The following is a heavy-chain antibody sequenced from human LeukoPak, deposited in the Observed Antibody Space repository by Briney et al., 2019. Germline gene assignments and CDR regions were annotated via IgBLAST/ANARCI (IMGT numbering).Heavy chain of an antibody. Sequence: SQTLSLTCAISGDIVSSNSAAWNWIRQSPSRGLEWLGRTYYRSKWYNDYAVSVKSRITINPDTSKNQFSLQLNSVTPEDTAVYYCARDLYIGVAATGGSPGDAFDIWGQGTMVTVSS. CDR1: GDIVSSNSAA. V-gene: IGHV6-1*01. D-gene: IGHD1-26*01. CDR3: ARDLYIGVAATGGSPGDAFDI. CDR2: TYYRSKWYN. J-gene: IGHJ3*02.